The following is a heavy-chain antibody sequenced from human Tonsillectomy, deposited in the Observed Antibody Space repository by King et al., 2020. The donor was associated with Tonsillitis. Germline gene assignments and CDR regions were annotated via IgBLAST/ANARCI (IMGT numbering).Heavy chain of an antibody. D-gene: IGHD1-26*01. Sequence: QLQESGPGVVKPSETLSLTCTVSGGSISSSDHYWAWIRQPPGKGLEWIGYMYYSGTIFYNPSLKSRITISGGTSENQFSLKLSSVAAADTAVYFCARSVSGSFDYWDQGALVTVSS. V-gene: IGHV4-39*01. J-gene: IGHJ4*02. CDR1: GGSISSSDHY. CDR2: MYYSGTI. CDR3: ARSVSGSFDY.